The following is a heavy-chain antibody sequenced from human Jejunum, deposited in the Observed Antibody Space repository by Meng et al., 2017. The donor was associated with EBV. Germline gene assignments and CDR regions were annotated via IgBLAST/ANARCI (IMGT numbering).Heavy chain of an antibody. J-gene: IGHJ4*02. CDR1: RGSIGSGDYY. D-gene: IGHD3-3*01. V-gene: IGHV4-30-4*08. Sequence: LQESGPGLVKPSQSLSLNCSVSRGSIGSGDYYLGWLRQPPGKGLDWIGYIHDTGSTYYNPSLKSRVDISLGTSRNHFSLTLSSVTAEDTAVYFCARGSIFVSFDSWGQGTLVTVSS. CDR3: ARGSIFVSFDS. CDR2: IHDTGST.